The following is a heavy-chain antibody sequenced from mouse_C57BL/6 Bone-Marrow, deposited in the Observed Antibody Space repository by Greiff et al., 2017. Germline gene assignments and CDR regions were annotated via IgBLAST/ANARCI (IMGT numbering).Heavy chain of an antibody. Sequence: EVQLVESGGGLVKPGGSLKLSCAASGFTFSSYAMSWVRQTPEKRLEWVATISDGGSYTYYPDTVKGRFTISRDNAKNNLYLQMSHLKSEDTAMYYCARDNGYYVFDYWGQGTTLTVSS. CDR2: ISDGGSYT. CDR3: ARDNGYYVFDY. D-gene: IGHD2-3*01. V-gene: IGHV5-4*01. J-gene: IGHJ2*01. CDR1: GFTFSSYA.